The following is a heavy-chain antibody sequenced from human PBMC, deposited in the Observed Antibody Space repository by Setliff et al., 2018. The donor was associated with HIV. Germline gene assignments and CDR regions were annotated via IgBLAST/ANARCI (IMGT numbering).Heavy chain of an antibody. CDR2: IIPIFGTA. Sequence: GASVKVSCKASGGTFSSYAISWVRQAPGQGPEWMGGIIPIFGTANYAQRFQGRVTITADESTSTAYMELSSLRSEDTAVYYCAAARLLNDYRDPGAYYFDFWGQGTLVTVS. CDR1: GGTFSSYA. V-gene: IGHV1-69*13. J-gene: IGHJ4*02. D-gene: IGHD4-4*01. CDR3: AAARLLNDYRDPGAYYFDF.